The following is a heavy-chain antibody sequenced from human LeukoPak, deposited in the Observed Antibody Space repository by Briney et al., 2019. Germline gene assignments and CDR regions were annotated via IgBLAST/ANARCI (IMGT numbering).Heavy chain of an antibody. V-gene: IGHV4-39*01. Sequence: SETLSLTCIVSGGSFSSDGHYWGWIRQPPGRGLEWIVSRHYSGITYYNPSLTSRVTLSVDTSKTQFFRRLSSVTAADTAVYYCARYPYSAYGVWQAFDYWGQGTLVTVSS. CDR2: RHYSGIT. CDR3: ARYPYSAYGVWQAFDY. D-gene: IGHD5-12*01. J-gene: IGHJ4*02. CDR1: GGSFSSDGHY.